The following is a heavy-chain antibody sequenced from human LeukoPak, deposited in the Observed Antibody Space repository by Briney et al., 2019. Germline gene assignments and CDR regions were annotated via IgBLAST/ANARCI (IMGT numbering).Heavy chain of an antibody. J-gene: IGHJ4*02. V-gene: IGHV3-30*04. Sequence: GGSLRLSCAAPGFTFSSYSMHWVRQAPGKGLEWVAVISYDGSNKYYGDSVKGRFTISRDNSKNTLYLQVSSLRAEDTAVYYCASSRTYSGYDIDYWGQGTLVTVSS. D-gene: IGHD5-12*01. CDR2: ISYDGSNK. CDR3: ASSRTYSGYDIDY. CDR1: GFTFSSYS.